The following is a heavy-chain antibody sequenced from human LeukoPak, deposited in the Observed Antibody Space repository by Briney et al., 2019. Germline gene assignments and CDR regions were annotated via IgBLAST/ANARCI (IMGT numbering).Heavy chain of an antibody. D-gene: IGHD4-23*01. V-gene: IGHV3-30*18. CDR2: ISNDGRDK. CDR3: AKQWYYGGLADC. CDR1: GFTFSDYG. J-gene: IGHJ4*02. Sequence: PGRSLRLSCAASGFTFSDYGMHCVRQAPGKGLEWVAVISNDGRDKQYGDSVKGRLTISRDNSKNTVYLEMNSLRAEDTAVYYCAKQWYYGGLADCWGQGTLVTVSS.